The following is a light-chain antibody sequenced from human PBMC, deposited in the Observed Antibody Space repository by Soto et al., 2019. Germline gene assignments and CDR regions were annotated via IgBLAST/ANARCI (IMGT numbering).Light chain of an antibody. CDR1: TSNIGAPYD. Sequence: VLTQPPSLSGAPGQRVSISCTGSTSNIGAPYDVHWYQHLPGAAPKLLIYGDNNRPSGVPDRFSGSKSGTSDSLAITSLQAEDEADYYCQSYDISLHNYVFGTGTKVTVL. J-gene: IGLJ1*01. CDR2: GDN. V-gene: IGLV1-40*01. CDR3: QSYDISLHNYV.